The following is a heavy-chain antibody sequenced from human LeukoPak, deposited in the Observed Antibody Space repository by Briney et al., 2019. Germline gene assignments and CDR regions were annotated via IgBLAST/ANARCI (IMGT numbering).Heavy chain of an antibody. J-gene: IGHJ4*02. CDR1: GGSISSSSYY. V-gene: IGHV4-39*07. D-gene: IGHD3-10*01. Sequence: SETLSLTCTVSGGSISSSSYYWGWVRQPPGKGLEWIGSISHAGSTDYSPSLKSRVTISLDTSKNQFSLKLRPVTAADTAVYYCARILRGVIVTSFDYWGQGILVTASS. CDR3: ARILRGVIVTSFDY. CDR2: ISHAGST.